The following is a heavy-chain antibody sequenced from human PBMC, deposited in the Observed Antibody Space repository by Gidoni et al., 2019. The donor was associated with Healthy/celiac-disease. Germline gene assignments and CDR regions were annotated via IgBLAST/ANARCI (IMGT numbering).Heavy chain of an antibody. D-gene: IGHD6-13*01. CDR3: ARRPRFGIAAAGWFDP. CDR1: GGSFSGYY. Sequence: QVPLQQWGAGLLKPSETLSLTCAVYGGSFSGYYWSWFSQPPGKGLEWIGEINHSGSTNYNPSLESRVTISVDTSKNQFSLKLSAVTAADTAVYYCARRPRFGIAAAGWFDPWGQGTLVTVSS. V-gene: IGHV4-34*01. J-gene: IGHJ5*02. CDR2: INHSGST.